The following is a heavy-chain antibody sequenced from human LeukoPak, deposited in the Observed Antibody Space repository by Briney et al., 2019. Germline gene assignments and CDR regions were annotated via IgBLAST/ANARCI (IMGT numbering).Heavy chain of an antibody. CDR1: GFTFSKYW. V-gene: IGHV3-74*01. J-gene: IGHJ5*02. Sequence: GGSLRLSCAASGFTFSKYWMLWVRQAPGKGLESVSRINTDGTVTTYADSVKGRFTVSRDNADNTMFLQMNSVRDEDTAVYYCATKQWLAPPPDAWGQGTPVTVSS. D-gene: IGHD6-19*01. CDR3: ATKQWLAPPPDA. CDR2: INTDGTVT.